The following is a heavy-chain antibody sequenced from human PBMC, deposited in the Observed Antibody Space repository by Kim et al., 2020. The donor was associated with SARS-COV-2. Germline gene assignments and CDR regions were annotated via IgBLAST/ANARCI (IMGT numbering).Heavy chain of an antibody. J-gene: IGHJ4*02. D-gene: IGHD3-16*01. Sequence: ASVKVSCKTSGHFFTRDSIHWVRQAPGQGLEWMGGIDCGNGNTIYSQKFQGRVTFTTDTSASTAYMELSFLRSEDSAVYYCLGGFYFDYWSQETLVTVSS. CDR1: GHFFTRDS. CDR2: IDCGNGNT. V-gene: IGHV1-3*01. CDR3: LGGFYFDY.